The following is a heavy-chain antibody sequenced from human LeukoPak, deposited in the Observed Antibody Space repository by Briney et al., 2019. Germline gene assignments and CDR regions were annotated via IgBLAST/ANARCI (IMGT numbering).Heavy chain of an antibody. J-gene: IGHJ4*02. D-gene: IGHD3-3*01. CDR2: IIPIFGTA. V-gene: IGHV1-69*05. CDR1: GYTFTSYG. CDR3: ATLTGRLLDY. Sequence: SVKVSCKASGYTFTSYGISWVRQAPGQGLEWMGGIIPIFGTANYAQKFQGRVTITTDESTSTAYMELSSLRSEDTAVYYCATLTGRLLDYWGQGTLVTVSS.